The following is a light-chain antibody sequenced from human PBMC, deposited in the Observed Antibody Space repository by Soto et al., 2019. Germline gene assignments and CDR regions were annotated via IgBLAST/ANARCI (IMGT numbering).Light chain of an antibody. Sequence: EIVLTQSPGTLSLSPGERATLSCRASQRVSGSYLAWYQQKPGQAPRLLISAASSRATGIPDRFSGSGPGTDFTLTISRLEPEDFAVYYCQQYGSSPPITFGQGTRLEIK. CDR2: AAS. J-gene: IGKJ5*01. V-gene: IGKV3-20*01. CDR3: QQYGSSPPIT. CDR1: QRVSGSY.